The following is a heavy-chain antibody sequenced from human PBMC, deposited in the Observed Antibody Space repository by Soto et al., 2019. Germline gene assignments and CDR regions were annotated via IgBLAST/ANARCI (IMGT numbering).Heavy chain of an antibody. CDR2: LSSSGSIM. J-gene: IGHJ4*02. CDR1: GFTFSSDD. D-gene: IGHD3-3*02. CDR3: ARGRYLAD. V-gene: IGHV3-48*03. Sequence: GGSLRLSCAASGFTFSSDDVNWVRQAPGKGLEWVSYLSSSGSIMYYADSVKGRFTISRDNAKNSLHLQMNSLRAEDTAVYYCARGRYLADWGQGTLVTVSS.